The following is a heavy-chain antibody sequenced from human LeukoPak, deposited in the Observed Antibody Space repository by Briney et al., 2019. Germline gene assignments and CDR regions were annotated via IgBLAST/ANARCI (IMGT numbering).Heavy chain of an antibody. CDR3: AKAAYYYDSGGYYYGYFQH. V-gene: IGHV4-59*01. J-gene: IGHJ1*01. Sequence: SETLSLTCTVSGDSISSYYWSWIRQPPGKGLEWIGYVYYGGSTNYNPSLKSRVTISVDTSKNQFSLMLSSVIAADTAVYYCAKAAYYYDSGGYYYGYFQHWGQGTLVTVSS. CDR2: VYYGGST. D-gene: IGHD3-22*01. CDR1: GDSISSYY.